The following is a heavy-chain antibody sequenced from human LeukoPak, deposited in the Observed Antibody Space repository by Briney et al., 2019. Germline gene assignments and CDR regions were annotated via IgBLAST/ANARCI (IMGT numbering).Heavy chain of an antibody. CDR3: ARGFCSSTSCYQGPFDF. V-gene: IGHV3-15*01. Sequence: GGSLRLSCAASGFIFSSAWMTWVRQAPGKGLEWVGYIKNKTNGGTTDYVAPVKGRFIISRDDSKNTLYLQMNSLRTEDTAVYYCARGFCSSTSCYQGPFDFWGQGTLVTVSP. D-gene: IGHD2-2*01. CDR1: GFIFSSAW. J-gene: IGHJ4*02. CDR2: IKNKTNGGTT.